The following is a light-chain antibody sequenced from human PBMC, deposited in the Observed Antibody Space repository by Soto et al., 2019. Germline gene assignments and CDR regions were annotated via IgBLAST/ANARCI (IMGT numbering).Light chain of an antibody. CDR3: QQYGSPPSLN. CDR2: GAS. Sequence: EIVLTQSPGTLSLSPGERATLSCRASQSVSSSYLAWYQQKPGQAPRLLIYGASSRATGIPDRFSGSGSGTDFTLTISRLEPEDFAVYYCQQYGSPPSLNFGGGTKVEIK. V-gene: IGKV3-20*01. CDR1: QSVSSSY. J-gene: IGKJ4*01.